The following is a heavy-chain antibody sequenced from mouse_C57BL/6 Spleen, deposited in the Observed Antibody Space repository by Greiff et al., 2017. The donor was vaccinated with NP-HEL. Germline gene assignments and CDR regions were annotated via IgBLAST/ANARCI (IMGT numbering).Heavy chain of an antibody. CDR3: ARWAVVATDY. CDR1: GYSITSGYY. CDR2: ISYDGSN. Sequence: DVKLQESGPGLVKPSQSLSLTCSVTGYSITSGYYWNWIRQFPGNKLEWMGYISYDGSNNYNPSLKNRISITRDTSKNQFFLKLNSVTTEDTATYYCARWAVVATDYWGQGTTLTVSS. V-gene: IGHV3-6*01. J-gene: IGHJ2*01. D-gene: IGHD1-1*01.